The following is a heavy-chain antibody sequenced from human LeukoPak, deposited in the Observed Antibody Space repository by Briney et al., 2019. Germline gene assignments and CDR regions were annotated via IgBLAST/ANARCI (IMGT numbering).Heavy chain of an antibody. Sequence: GRSLRLSCAASGFTFSSYAMHWVRQAPGKGLEWVAVISYDGGNKYYADSVKGRFTISRDNSKNTLYLQMNSLRAEDTAVYYCARDSVSSGWTDYFFYWGQGTLVTVSS. CDR1: GFTFSSYA. CDR2: ISYDGGNK. CDR3: ARDSVSSGWTDYFFY. D-gene: IGHD6-19*01. V-gene: IGHV3-30*04. J-gene: IGHJ4*02.